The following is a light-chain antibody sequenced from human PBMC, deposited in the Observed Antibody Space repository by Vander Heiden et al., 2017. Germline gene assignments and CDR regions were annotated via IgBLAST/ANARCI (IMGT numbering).Light chain of an antibody. V-gene: IGKV1-39*01. CDR1: QTISNY. CDR2: AAS. CDR3: QQSYNSPRT. Sequence: DIQMTQSPSSLSASVGDRVTITCRASQTISNYLNWYQQKPGKAPKLLIFAASSLQSGVPSRFSGSGSGTDFTLTISGLQLEDFATYYCQQSYNSPRTFGQGTMLEIK. J-gene: IGKJ1*01.